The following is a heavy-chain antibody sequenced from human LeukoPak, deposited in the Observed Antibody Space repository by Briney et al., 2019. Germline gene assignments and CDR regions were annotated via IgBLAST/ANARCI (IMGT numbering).Heavy chain of an antibody. CDR1: GGSISSGSYY. CDR3: ARDKSMDV. Sequence: SETLSLTCTVSGGSISSGSYYWSWIRQPAGKGLEWIGRIYTSGSTNYNPSLKSRVTISVDTSKNQFSLKLSSVTAAGTAVYYCARDKSMDVWGKGTTVTVSS. J-gene: IGHJ6*04. CDR2: IYTSGST. V-gene: IGHV4-61*02.